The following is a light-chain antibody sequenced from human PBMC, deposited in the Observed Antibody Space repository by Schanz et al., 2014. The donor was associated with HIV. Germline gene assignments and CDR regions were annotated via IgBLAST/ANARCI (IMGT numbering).Light chain of an antibody. V-gene: IGLV2-14*03. J-gene: IGLJ1*01. CDR1: SSDVGAYNY. Sequence: QSALTQPASVSGSPGQSITISCTGTSSDVGAYNYVSWYQQYPGKAPKVLIYDVRDRPSGVSNRFSGSKSGNTASLTISGLQAEDEAEYFCSSYTTSNTHVFGSGTKLTVL. CDR3: SSYTTSNTHV. CDR2: DVR.